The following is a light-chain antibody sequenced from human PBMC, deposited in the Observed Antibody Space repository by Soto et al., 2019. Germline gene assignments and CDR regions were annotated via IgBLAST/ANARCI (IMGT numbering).Light chain of an antibody. CDR1: QNVLYRSNNNNY. CDR3: QQYYGIPYT. CDR2: WAS. V-gene: IGKV4-1*01. J-gene: IGKJ2*01. Sequence: DIVMTQSPDSLAVSLGERATINCKSSQNVLYRSNNNNYLAWYQQKPGQPAKLLFYWASTRESGVPDRFSGSGSGTDLTLTISSLQAEDVAVYYCQQYYGIPYTFGQGTKLEIK.